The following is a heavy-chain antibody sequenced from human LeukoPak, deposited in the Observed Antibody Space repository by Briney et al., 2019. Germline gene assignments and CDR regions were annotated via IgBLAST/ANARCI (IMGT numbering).Heavy chain of an antibody. J-gene: IGHJ4*02. Sequence: SETLSLTCTVSGGSISSYYWSWLRQPPGKGLEWIGYIYYSGSTYYNPSLKSRVTISVDTSKNQFSLKLSSVTTADTAVYYCARDLDGDYYFDYWGQGTLVTVSS. V-gene: IGHV4-59*01. CDR1: GGSISSYY. CDR2: IYYSGST. CDR3: ARDLDGDYYFDY. D-gene: IGHD4-17*01.